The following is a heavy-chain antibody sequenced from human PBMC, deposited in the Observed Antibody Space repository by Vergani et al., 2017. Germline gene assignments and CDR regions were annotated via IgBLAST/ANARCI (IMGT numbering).Heavy chain of an antibody. V-gene: IGHV4-59*01. CDR2: IYYSGST. CDR1: GGSISSYY. CDR3: AREFGSGWADY. D-gene: IGHD6-19*01. Sequence: QVQLQESGPGLVKPSETLSLTCTVSGGSISSYYWSWIRQPPGKGLEWIGYIYYSGSTNYNPSLKSRVTISVDTSKNQFSLKLSSVTAADTAVYYCAREFGSGWADYWGQGTLVTVSS. J-gene: IGHJ4*02.